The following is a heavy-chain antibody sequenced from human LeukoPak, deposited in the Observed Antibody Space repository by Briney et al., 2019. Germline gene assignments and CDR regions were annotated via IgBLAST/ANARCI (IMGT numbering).Heavy chain of an antibody. D-gene: IGHD1-26*01. Sequence: ASVKVSCKASGYTFTSYYMHWVRQAPGQGLKWMGIINPSGGTTGYAQKFQGRVTMTRDLSTSTDYMELSSLRSDDTAVYFCARDNSVGDYAWWFDPWGQGTLVTVSS. CDR2: INPSGGTT. J-gene: IGHJ5*02. CDR3: ARDNSVGDYAWWFDP. V-gene: IGHV1-46*01. CDR1: GYTFTSYY.